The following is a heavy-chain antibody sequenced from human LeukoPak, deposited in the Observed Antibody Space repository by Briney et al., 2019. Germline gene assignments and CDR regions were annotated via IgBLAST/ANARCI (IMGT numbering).Heavy chain of an antibody. D-gene: IGHD2-2*01. CDR1: GGAISSYY. Sequence: SETLSLTCTVSGGAISSYYWSWIRQPPGKGLEWIGYIYYSGSTNYNPSLKSRVTISVDTSKNQFSLKLSSVTAADTAVYYCARAPRDRGYCGATSCFEYMDVWGRGTTVTISS. CDR2: IYYSGST. CDR3: ARAPRDRGYCGATSCFEYMDV. J-gene: IGHJ6*03. V-gene: IGHV4-59*01.